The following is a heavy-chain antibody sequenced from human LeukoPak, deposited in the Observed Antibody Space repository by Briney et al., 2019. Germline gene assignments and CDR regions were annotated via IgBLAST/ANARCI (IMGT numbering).Heavy chain of an antibody. V-gene: IGHV3-23*01. CDR2: ISGSGGST. J-gene: IGHJ6*02. D-gene: IGHD5-18*01. Sequence: GGSLRLSCAAPGFTFSSYAMHWVRQAPGKGLEWVSAISGSGGSTYYADSVKGRFTISRDNSKNTLYLQMNSLRAEDTAVYYCAKDLTRGYSYAADYYYYYGMDVWGQGTTVTVSS. CDR3: AKDLTRGYSYAADYYYYYGMDV. CDR1: GFTFSSYA.